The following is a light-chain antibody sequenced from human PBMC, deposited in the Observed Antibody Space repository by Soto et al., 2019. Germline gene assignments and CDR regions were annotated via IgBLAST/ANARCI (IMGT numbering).Light chain of an antibody. J-gene: IGLJ2*01. CDR3: CSYAGSYTHVV. V-gene: IGLV2-11*01. CDR1: SSDVGGYNY. CDR2: DVS. Sequence: QSALTQPRSVSGSPGQSVTISCTGTSSDVGGYNYVSWYQQHPGKAPKLMIYDVSKRPSGVPDRFSGSKSGNTASLTISGLQAEDEADYYCCSYAGSYTHVVFGGATNLTVL.